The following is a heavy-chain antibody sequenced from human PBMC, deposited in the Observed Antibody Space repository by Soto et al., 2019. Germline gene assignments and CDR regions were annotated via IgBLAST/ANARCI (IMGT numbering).Heavy chain of an antibody. CDR1: GGSFGNYA. V-gene: IGHV1-69*06. CDR2: IIPIFGTV. CDR3: ARRDMIVAGYGY. Sequence: GSSVKVSCKASGGSFGNYAFSWVRQAPGQGLEWMGGIIPIFGTVNYAQKFQGRVSITADKSTSTAYMELSSLRSEDTAKYYCARRDMIVAGYGYWGQGTLVTVSS. D-gene: IGHD3-22*01. J-gene: IGHJ4*02.